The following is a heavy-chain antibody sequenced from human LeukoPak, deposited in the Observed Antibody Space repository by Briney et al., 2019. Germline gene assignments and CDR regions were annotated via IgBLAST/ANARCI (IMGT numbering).Heavy chain of an antibody. Sequence: PGGSLRLSCVASGITVSNYAMSWVRQAPGKGLDWVSTFSTSGTTYYADSVKGRFTISRDDYQNTVYLQVSSLRGEDTAVYYCAKERSATNVAGTNFEYWGQGTLVTVSS. CDR1: GITVSNYA. CDR2: FSTSGTT. D-gene: IGHD1-1*01. V-gene: IGHV3-23*01. CDR3: AKERSATNVAGTNFEY. J-gene: IGHJ4*02.